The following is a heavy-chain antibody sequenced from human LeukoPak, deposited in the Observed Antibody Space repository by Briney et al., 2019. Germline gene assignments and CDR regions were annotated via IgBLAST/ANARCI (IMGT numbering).Heavy chain of an antibody. J-gene: IGHJ6*02. CDR3: ARVYDFWSGYYDHYYGMDV. V-gene: IGHV4-59*01. D-gene: IGHD3-3*01. Sequence: PSETLSLTCTVSGGSISSYYWSWIRQPPGKGLEWIGYIYYSGSTNYNPSLKSRVTISVDTSKNQFSLKLSSVTAADTAVYYCARVYDFWSGYYDHYYGMDVWGQGTTVTVSS. CDR2: IYYSGST. CDR1: GGSISSYY.